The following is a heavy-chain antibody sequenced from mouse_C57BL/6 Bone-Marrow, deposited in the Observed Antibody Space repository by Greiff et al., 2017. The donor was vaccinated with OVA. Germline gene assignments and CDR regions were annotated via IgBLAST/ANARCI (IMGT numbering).Heavy chain of an antibody. J-gene: IGHJ1*03. V-gene: IGHV5-6*01. Sequence: VQLQQSGGDLVKPGGSLKLSCAASGFTFSSYGMSWVRQTPDKRLEWVATISSGGSYTYYPDSVKGRFTISRDNAKNTLYLQMSSLKSEDTAMYYCARHLDWYFDVWGTGTTVTVSS. CDR3: ARHLDWYFDV. CDR1: GFTFSSYG. CDR2: ISSGGSYT.